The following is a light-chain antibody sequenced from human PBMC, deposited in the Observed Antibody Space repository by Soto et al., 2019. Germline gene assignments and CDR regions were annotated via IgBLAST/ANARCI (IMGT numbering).Light chain of an antibody. J-gene: IGKJ1*01. V-gene: IGKV3-20*01. CDR1: QSVSSK. CDR2: DTS. Sequence: EMVMTQSPATLSVSPGERATLSCRASQSVSSKLAWYQQKPGQAPRLLIYDTSTRATGIPDRFSGSGSGTDFTLTISRLEPEDFAVYYCQQYGSSGTFGQGTKVDIK. CDR3: QQYGSSGT.